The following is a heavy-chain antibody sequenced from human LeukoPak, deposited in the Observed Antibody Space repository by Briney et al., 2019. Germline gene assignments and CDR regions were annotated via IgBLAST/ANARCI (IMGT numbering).Heavy chain of an antibody. Sequence: PGGSLRLSCAASGFTFSTFAMIWVRQPPGKGLEWVSSINTSGGSTYYADSLQGRFTISRDNSKNTLHLQMNNVRAEDTAVYYCARENSGSYYFDYWGQGTLVTVSS. CDR2: INTSGGST. J-gene: IGHJ4*02. CDR1: GFTFSTFA. V-gene: IGHV3-23*01. CDR3: ARENSGSYYFDY. D-gene: IGHD1-26*01.